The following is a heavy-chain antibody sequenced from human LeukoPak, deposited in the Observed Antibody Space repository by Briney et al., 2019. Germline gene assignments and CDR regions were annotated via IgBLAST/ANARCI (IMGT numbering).Heavy chain of an antibody. CDR3: ATENGRAYFGSLGY. CDR2: IQNDGSIK. Sequence: PGTSLRLSCAASGFTFRSYGMHWVRQAPGKGLEWVAVIQNDGSIKSYADSVRGRFTISRDNSRNTMWLQMTSLRAEDTAAYYCATENGRAYFGSLGYWGQGTLVIVSS. V-gene: IGHV3-33*05. D-gene: IGHD3-10*02. CDR1: GFTFRSYG. J-gene: IGHJ4*02.